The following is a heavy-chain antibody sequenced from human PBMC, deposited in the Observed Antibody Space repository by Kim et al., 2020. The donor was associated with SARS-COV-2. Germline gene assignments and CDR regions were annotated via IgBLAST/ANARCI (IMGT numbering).Heavy chain of an antibody. CDR3: ARHGIAARTLLDY. V-gene: IGHV4-39*01. J-gene: IGHJ4*02. D-gene: IGHD6-6*01. Sequence: YNQSLTGRVTISVDTSKTQFSLRLRSVTAADTAVYYCARHGIAARTLLDYWGQGTLVTVSS.